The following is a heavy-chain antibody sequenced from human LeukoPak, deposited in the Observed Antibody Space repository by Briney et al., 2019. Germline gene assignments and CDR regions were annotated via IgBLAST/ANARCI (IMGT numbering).Heavy chain of an antibody. CDR1: GYSFTSYW. CDR3: ARHRRYSSSSGGFDP. D-gene: IGHD6-6*01. Sequence: GESLKISCKGSGYSFTSYWIGWVRQMPGRSLEWMGIIYPGDSDTRYSPSFQGQVTISADKSISTAYLQWSSLKASDTAMYYCARHRRYSSSSGGFDPWGQGTLVTVSS. V-gene: IGHV5-51*01. CDR2: IYPGDSDT. J-gene: IGHJ5*02.